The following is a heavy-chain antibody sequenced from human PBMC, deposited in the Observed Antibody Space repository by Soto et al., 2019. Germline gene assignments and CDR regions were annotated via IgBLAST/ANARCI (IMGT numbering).Heavy chain of an antibody. Sequence: QPQLQESGPGLVKPSETLSLTCSVSGGSISSRTFWWAWIRQPPGKGLELIGDMYYSGSSYSSPSRKCRVTLSVETSKNQVYPKLNAVTAADTPVYDCARHPRDAYDYGRSRIFDYWGQGTLVTVSS. D-gene: IGHD5-12*01. J-gene: IGHJ4*02. CDR2: MYYSGSS. CDR1: GGSISSRTFW. V-gene: IGHV4-39*01. CDR3: ARHPRDAYDYGRSRIFDY.